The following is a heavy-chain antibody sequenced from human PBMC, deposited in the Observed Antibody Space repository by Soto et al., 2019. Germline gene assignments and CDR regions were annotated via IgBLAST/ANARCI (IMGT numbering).Heavy chain of an antibody. CDR2: INFDESTT. V-gene: IGHV3-74*01. J-gene: IGHJ4*02. CDR3: VTGGRTAGHVYHFDD. D-gene: IGHD3-16*01. CDR1: GFTFSNYW. Sequence: EVQLVESGGGLVQPGGSLRLSCAASGFTFSNYWMHWVRQAPGKGLVWVSRINFDESTTTYADSVQGRFTISRDNAKNTLYLQLNRLRAEDTGIYYCVTGGRTAGHVYHFDDRSQRALVTVSS.